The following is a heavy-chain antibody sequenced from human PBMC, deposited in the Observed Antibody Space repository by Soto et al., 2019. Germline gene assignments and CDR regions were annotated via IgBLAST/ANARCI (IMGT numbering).Heavy chain of an antibody. CDR3: ARSGYSYGPNPLLY. D-gene: IGHD5-18*01. J-gene: IGHJ4*02. CDR1: GGSISSGGYY. Sequence: QVQLQESGPGLVKPSQTLSLTCTVSGGSISSGGYYWSWIRQHPGKGLEWIGYIYYSGSTDYNPSLKSRVTISVHTPXNQFSLKLSSVTAADTAVYYCARSGYSYGPNPLLYWGQGTLVTVSS. CDR2: IYYSGST. V-gene: IGHV4-31*03.